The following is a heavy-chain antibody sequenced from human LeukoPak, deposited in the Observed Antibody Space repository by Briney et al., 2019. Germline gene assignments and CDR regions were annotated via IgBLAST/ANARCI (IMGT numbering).Heavy chain of an antibody. CDR1: DGSFSDYY. D-gene: IGHD1-7*01. Sequence: SETLSLTCAVFDGSFSDYYWSWVRQPPGKGLEWIGEINYSGRTNYYPSLTSRATLSIDTSKNQFSLKLSSVTVADTAVYYCARGVRGSTSWNSYYNYFYLDVWGKGTTVTVSS. V-gene: IGHV4-34*01. J-gene: IGHJ6*03. CDR2: INYSGRT. CDR3: ARGVRGSTSWNSYYNYFYLDV.